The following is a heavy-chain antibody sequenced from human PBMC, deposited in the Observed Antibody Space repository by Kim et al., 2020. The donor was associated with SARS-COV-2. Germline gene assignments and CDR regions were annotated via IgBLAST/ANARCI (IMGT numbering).Heavy chain of an antibody. D-gene: IGHD2-2*01. J-gene: IGHJ2*01. V-gene: IGHV3-23*01. CDR3: ATASVVVPAATEWYFDL. CDR1: GFTFSSYA. CDR2: ISGSGGST. Sequence: GGSLRLSCAASGFTFSSYAMSWVRQAPGKGLEWVSAISGSGGSTYYADSVKGRFTISRDNSKNTLYLQMNSLRAEDTAVYYCATASVVVPAATEWYFDLWGRGTLVTVSS.